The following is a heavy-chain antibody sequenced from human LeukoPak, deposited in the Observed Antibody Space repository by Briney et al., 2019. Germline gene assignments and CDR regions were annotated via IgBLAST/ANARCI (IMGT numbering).Heavy chain of an antibody. V-gene: IGHV4-59*01. Sequence: NASETLSLTGTVSGGSISSYCWSWIRQPPGKGLEWIGYIYYSGSTNYNPSLKSRVTISVDTSKNQFSLKLSSVTAADTAVYYCARVTTGLDYWGQGTLVTVSS. D-gene: IGHD1-1*01. CDR3: ARVTTGLDY. J-gene: IGHJ4*02. CDR2: IYYSGST. CDR1: GGSISSYC.